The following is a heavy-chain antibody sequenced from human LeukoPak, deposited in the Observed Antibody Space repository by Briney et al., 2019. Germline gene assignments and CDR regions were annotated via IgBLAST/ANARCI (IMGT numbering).Heavy chain of an antibody. CDR3: AIAVSYGGYYYYGMDV. Sequence: GASVKVSCKASGYSFSGYYMHWVRQAPGQGLEWMGWINPNSGGTNYAQKFQGRVTMTRDTSISTAYMELSRLRSDDTAVYYSAIAVSYGGYYYYGMDVWGQGTTVTVSS. CDR1: GYSFSGYY. J-gene: IGHJ6*02. V-gene: IGHV1-2*02. D-gene: IGHD1-26*01. CDR2: INPNSGGT.